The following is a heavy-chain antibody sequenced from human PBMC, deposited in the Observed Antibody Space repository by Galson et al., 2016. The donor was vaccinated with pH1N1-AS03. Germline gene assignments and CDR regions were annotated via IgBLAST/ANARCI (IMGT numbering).Heavy chain of an antibody. V-gene: IGHV3-30*18. CDR3: AKDIIIVGASLTGGYFDY. D-gene: IGHD1-26*01. CDR2: ISYDGTNK. CDR1: AFIFSNYG. J-gene: IGHJ4*02. Sequence: SLRLSCAASAFIFSNYGMHWVRQAPGKGLEWVAVISYDGTNKFYADSVKGRFTISRDNSKNTLYLQMNSLRAEDTAVYYCAKDIIIVGASLTGGYFDYWGQGTLVNVSS.